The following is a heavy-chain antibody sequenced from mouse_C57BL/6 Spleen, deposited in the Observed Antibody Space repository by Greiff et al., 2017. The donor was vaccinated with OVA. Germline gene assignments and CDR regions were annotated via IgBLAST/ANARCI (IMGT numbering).Heavy chain of an antibody. Sequence: EVHLVESGGGLVQPKGSLKLSCAASGFSFNTYAMNWVRQAPGKGLEWVARIRSKSNNYATYYADSVKDRFTISRDDSESMLYLQMNNLKTEDTAMYYCVRQMVTDYFDYWGQGTTLTVSS. CDR3: VRQMVTDYFDY. D-gene: IGHD2-3*01. CDR1: GFSFNTYA. V-gene: IGHV10-1*01. CDR2: IRSKSNNYAT. J-gene: IGHJ2*01.